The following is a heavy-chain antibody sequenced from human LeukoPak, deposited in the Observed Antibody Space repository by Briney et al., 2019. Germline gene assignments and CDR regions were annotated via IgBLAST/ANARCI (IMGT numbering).Heavy chain of an antibody. Sequence: GGSLRLSCGASGFTFKNYAMHWVRQAPGKGLEWVAGISWNSDSRGYADSVKGRFTISRDNSKNTLYLQMDSLRAEDTAVYYCARTIVVVPAARFDYWGQGTLVTVSS. D-gene: IGHD2-2*01. CDR1: GFTFKNYA. CDR2: ISWNSDSR. V-gene: IGHV3-9*01. J-gene: IGHJ4*02. CDR3: ARTIVVVPAARFDY.